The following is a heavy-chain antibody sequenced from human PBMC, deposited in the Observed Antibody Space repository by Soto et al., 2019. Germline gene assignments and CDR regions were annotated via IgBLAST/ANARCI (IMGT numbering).Heavy chain of an antibody. CDR2: INNDGSST. D-gene: IGHD2-2*01. Sequence: EVQLVESGGGLVQPGGSLRLSCAASAFTFSSHWMHWVRQAPGKGLVWVSHINNDGSSTRYADSVKGRFTISRDNAKNTLYLQMNSLRAEDTAVYYCARDSKGFDYWGQGTLVTVSS. J-gene: IGHJ4*02. V-gene: IGHV3-74*01. CDR1: AFTFSSHW. CDR3: ARDSKGFDY.